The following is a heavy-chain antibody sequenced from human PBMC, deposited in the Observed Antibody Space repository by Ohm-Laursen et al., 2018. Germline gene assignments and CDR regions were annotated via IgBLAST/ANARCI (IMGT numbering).Heavy chain of an antibody. V-gene: IGHV3-74*01. Sequence: GSLRLSCAASGFTFSSIWMHWVCQAPGQGLMWVSRINSDGSSTAYADSMKGRFTNTRDNAKNTLYLQMNSLRDEDTAVYYCAGWWTRGMWGQGTTVTVSS. J-gene: IGHJ3*02. CDR3: AGWWTRGM. CDR1: GFTFSSIW. D-gene: IGHD2-15*01. CDR2: INSDGSST.